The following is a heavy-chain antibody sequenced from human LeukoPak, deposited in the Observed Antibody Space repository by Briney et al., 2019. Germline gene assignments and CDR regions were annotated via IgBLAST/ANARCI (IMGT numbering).Heavy chain of an antibody. V-gene: IGHV1-8*02. CDR2: MNPNSGNT. Sequence: ASVKVSCKASGYTFTGYYMHWVRQATGQGLEWMGWMNPNSGNTGYAQKFQGRVTMTRNTSISTAYMELSSLRSEDTAVYYCAKVGAEHDAFDIWGQGTMVTVSS. CDR1: GYTFTGYY. D-gene: IGHD1-26*01. CDR3: AKVGAEHDAFDI. J-gene: IGHJ3*02.